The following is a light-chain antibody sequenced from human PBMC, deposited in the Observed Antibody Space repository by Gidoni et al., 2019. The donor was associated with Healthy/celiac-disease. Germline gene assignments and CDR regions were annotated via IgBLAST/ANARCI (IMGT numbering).Light chain of an antibody. CDR1: QSVSSN. CDR3: QHGET. J-gene: IGKJ1*01. V-gene: IGKV3D-15*01. Sequence: EIVMTQSPATLSVSPGESATLSCRASQSVSSNLAWYQQKPGQAPRLLIYGASTRATGIPARFSGSGSGTEFTLTISSLQSEDFAVYYCQHGETFGQGTKVEIK. CDR2: GAS.